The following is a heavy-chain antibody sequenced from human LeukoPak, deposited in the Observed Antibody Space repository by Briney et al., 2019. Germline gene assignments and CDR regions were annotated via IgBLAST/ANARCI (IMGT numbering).Heavy chain of an antibody. D-gene: IGHD4-17*01. V-gene: IGHV3-74*01. J-gene: IGHJ3*02. CDR2: INSDGSST. CDR1: GFTFSSYA. Sequence: GGSLRLSCAASGFTFSSYAMHWVRQAPGKGLVWVSRINSDGSSTSYADSVKGRFTISRDNAKNTLYLQMNSLRAEDTAVYYCAREGGDYAAFDIWGQGTMVTVSS. CDR3: AREGGDYAAFDI.